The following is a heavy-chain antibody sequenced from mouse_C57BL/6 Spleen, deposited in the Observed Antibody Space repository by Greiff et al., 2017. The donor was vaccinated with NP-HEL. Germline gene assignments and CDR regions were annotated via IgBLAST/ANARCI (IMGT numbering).Heavy chain of an antibody. J-gene: IGHJ2*01. CDR1: GYTFTDYE. Sequence: QVQLKESGAELVRPGASVTLSCKASGYTFTDYEMHWVKQTPVHGLEWIGAIDPETGGTAYNQKFKGKAILTADKSSSTAYMELRSLTSEDSAVYYCTRGYYGSILYFDYWGQGTTLTVSS. CDR2: IDPETGGT. D-gene: IGHD1-1*01. CDR3: TRGYYGSILYFDY. V-gene: IGHV1-15*01.